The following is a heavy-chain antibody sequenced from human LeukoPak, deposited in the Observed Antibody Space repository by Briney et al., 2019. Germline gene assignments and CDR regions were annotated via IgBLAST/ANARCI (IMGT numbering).Heavy chain of an antibody. Sequence: PGGSLRLSCAASGFTFSNYAMRWVRQAPGKGLEWVAVISYDGRNEFYADSVKGRFTISRDNSKNTLDLQMNSLRAEDTAVYYCAREGHWVVHGFYYYYMDVWGKGTTVTVSS. J-gene: IGHJ6*03. V-gene: IGHV3-30*01. CDR3: AREGHWVVHGFYYYYMDV. CDR2: ISYDGRNE. CDR1: GFTFSNYA. D-gene: IGHD2-15*01.